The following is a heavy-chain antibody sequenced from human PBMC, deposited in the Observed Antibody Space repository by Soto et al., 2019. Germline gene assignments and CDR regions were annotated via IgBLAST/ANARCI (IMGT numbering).Heavy chain of an antibody. Sequence: EVQLVESGGTLVQPGGSLRLSCSASGFTFNSYAMHWVRQAPGKGLEFVSAISSYGADRYYADSVKGRFAISRDNSKNMLDPQMSSLRPEDTALYYCVKEGYMRSDWYGQFDYWGQGALVTVSS. CDR1: GFTFNSYA. V-gene: IGHV3-64D*06. CDR2: ISSYGADR. D-gene: IGHD6-19*01. CDR3: VKEGYMRSDWYGQFDY. J-gene: IGHJ4*02.